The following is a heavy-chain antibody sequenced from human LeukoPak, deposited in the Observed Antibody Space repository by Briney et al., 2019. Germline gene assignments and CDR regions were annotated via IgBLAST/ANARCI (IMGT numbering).Heavy chain of an antibody. V-gene: IGHV1-69*04. CDR1: GGTFSSYA. D-gene: IGHD4-17*01. J-gene: IGHJ3*02. CDR3: ARRGYGDFDYAFDI. CDR2: IIPILGIA. Sequence: SVKVSCKASGGTFSSYAISWVRQAPGQGLEWMGRIIPILGIANYAQKFQGRVTITAGKSQSTDYMELSSLRSEDTAVYYCARRGYGDFDYAFDIWGQGTMVNVSS.